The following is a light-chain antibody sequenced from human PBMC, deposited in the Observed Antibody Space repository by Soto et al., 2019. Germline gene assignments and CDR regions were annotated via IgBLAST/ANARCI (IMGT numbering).Light chain of an antibody. CDR1: QSISSW. CDR3: QQYNIDST. Sequence: DIQMTQSPSTLSASVGDRVTITCRASQSISSWLAWYQQKPGKAPKLLIYDASSLESGVPSRVSGSGSGTEFALTISGLQPDDFATYYCQQYNIDSTFGQGTKVEIK. J-gene: IGKJ1*01. V-gene: IGKV1-5*01. CDR2: DAS.